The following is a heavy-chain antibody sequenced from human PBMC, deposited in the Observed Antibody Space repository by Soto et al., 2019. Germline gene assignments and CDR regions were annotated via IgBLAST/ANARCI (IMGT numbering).Heavy chain of an antibody. CDR1: GGSISSSNW. CDR3: ARVSGSYYYGMDV. D-gene: IGHD5-12*01. Sequence: QVQLQESGPGLVKPSGTLSLTCAVSGGSISSSNWWSWVRQPPGKGLEWIGEIYHSGSTNANPSRNSRVTISVDKSKNQFSLKLSSVTAADTAVYYCARVSGSYYYGMDVWGQGTTVTVSS. J-gene: IGHJ6*02. V-gene: IGHV4-4*02. CDR2: IYHSGST.